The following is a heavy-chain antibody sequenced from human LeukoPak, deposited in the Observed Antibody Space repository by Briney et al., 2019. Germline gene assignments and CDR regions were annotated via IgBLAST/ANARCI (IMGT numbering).Heavy chain of an antibody. CDR3: LAQYYRDY. CDR2: IESRSFGGAT. CDR1: GFTFSDAA. Sequence: GGSLRLSCAASGFTFSDAAMSWVRQPPGKGLEWVGHIESRSFGGATNYAAPVKGRFTISRDDSKNTLYLEMKNLKSEDTAVYYCLAQYYRDYWGQGTLVTVSS. D-gene: IGHD3-10*01. J-gene: IGHJ4*02. V-gene: IGHV3-15*04.